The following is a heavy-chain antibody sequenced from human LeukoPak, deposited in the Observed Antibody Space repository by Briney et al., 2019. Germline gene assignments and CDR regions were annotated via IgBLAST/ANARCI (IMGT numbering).Heavy chain of an antibody. Sequence: ASVKVCCKASGYTFTKYGINWVRQAPGQGLEWMGWISAFNGHTNYAQKFQGRVTMTTDTSTSTAYMEVRSLRSDDTAVYYCARARLGELSSFDYWGQGTLVTVSS. V-gene: IGHV1-18*01. J-gene: IGHJ4*02. CDR2: ISAFNGHT. CDR3: ARARLGELSSFDY. D-gene: IGHD3-16*02. CDR1: GYTFTKYG.